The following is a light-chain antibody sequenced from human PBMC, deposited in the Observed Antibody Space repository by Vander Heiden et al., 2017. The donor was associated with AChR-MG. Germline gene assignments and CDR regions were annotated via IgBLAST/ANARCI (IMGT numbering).Light chain of an antibody. CDR3: QQRANWPPLT. J-gene: IGKJ4*01. CDR1: QSIGNS. Sequence: IVSTQSPATLSLSPGEGATTSCRASQSIGNSLGWYQQKPGQAPRLLIYDASIRATGIPARCSGSGSGTDFTFTISSLEPEDFAVYYCQQRANWPPLTFGGGTEVEIK. V-gene: IGKV3-11*01. CDR2: DAS.